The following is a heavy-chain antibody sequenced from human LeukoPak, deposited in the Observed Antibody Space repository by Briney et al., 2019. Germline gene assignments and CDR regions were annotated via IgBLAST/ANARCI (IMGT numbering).Heavy chain of an antibody. D-gene: IGHD3-3*01. J-gene: IGHJ4*02. Sequence: GGSLRLSCAASGFTFSSYAMSWVRQAPGKGLEWVSAISGSGGSTYYADSVKGRFTISRDNSKNTLYLRMNSLRAEDTAVYYCAKDDDFWSGYGFDYWGQGTLVTVSS. V-gene: IGHV3-23*01. CDR3: AKDDDFWSGYGFDY. CDR2: ISGSGGST. CDR1: GFTFSSYA.